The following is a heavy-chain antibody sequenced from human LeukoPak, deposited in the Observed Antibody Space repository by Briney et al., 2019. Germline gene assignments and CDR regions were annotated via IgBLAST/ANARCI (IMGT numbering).Heavy chain of an antibody. D-gene: IGHD3-10*01. CDR1: GGSFSGYH. CDR2: INHRGST. Sequence: SETLSLTCAVYGGSFSGYHWSWIRQPPGKGLEWIGEINHRGSTNYNPSLKSRVTMSVDTSKNQFSLKLSSVTAADTAVYYCASSYGSGSFDYWGQGTLVTVSS. CDR3: ASSYGSGSFDY. J-gene: IGHJ4*02. V-gene: IGHV4-34*01.